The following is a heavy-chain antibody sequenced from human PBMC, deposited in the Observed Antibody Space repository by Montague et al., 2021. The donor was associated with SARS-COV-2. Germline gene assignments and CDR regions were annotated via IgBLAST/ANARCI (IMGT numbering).Heavy chain of an antibody. D-gene: IGHD3-16*01. CDR2: IYYSGTT. CDR1: AGAIRDTDYF. V-gene: IGHV4-39*01. Sequence: SETLSLTCTVSAGAIRDTDYFWGWIRQPPGKGLEWIGSIYYSGTTYHXPSLKSRVTISVDTSKNQFSLKLSSVTAADTAVYFCARHRDNLGSLNWFAPWGQGPRVTVSS. CDR3: ARHRDNLGSLNWFAP. J-gene: IGHJ5*02.